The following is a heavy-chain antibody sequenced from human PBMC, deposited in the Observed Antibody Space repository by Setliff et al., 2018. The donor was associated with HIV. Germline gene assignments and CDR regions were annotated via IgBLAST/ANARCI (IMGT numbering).Heavy chain of an antibody. V-gene: IGHV4-59*11. CDR3: AGQPGIALAGMRAFGI. Sequence: SETLSLTCSVASGSISGHYWSWIRQSPGKGLEWIAYISYTGSTDYNPSLRSRVSISVDTSRSQFSLKLFSVTAADTAMYYCAGQPGIALAGMRAFGIWGQGTTVTVSS. J-gene: IGHJ3*02. CDR1: SGSISGHY. D-gene: IGHD6-19*01. CDR2: ISYTGST.